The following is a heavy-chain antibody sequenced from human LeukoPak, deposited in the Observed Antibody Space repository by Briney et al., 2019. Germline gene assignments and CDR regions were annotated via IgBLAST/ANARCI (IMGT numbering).Heavy chain of an antibody. Sequence: GGSLRLSCAASGFTFSSYAMSWVRQAPGKGLEWVSSISDNGGSTYSADSVKGRFTISRDNSKNTLYLQMNSLRAEDTAVYYCAREFGLITSHWGQGTLVTVSS. CDR1: GFTFSSYA. V-gene: IGHV3-23*01. D-gene: IGHD3/OR15-3a*01. J-gene: IGHJ1*01. CDR2: ISDNGGST. CDR3: AREFGLITSH.